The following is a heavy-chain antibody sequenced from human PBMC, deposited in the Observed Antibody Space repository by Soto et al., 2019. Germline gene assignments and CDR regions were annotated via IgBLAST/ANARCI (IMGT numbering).Heavy chain of an antibody. V-gene: IGHV4-34*01. D-gene: IGHD3-10*02. CDR1: GGSFSGYY. CDR2: ITHSGST. CDR3: ARSSVRGWSY. J-gene: IGHJ4*02. Sequence: ETLSLTCAVYGGSFSGYYWTWIRQPPGKGLEWIGEITHSGSTNYNPSLKSRVTISVDTSKNQFSLNLNSVTAADTAVYYCARSSVRGWSYWGQGTLVTVSS.